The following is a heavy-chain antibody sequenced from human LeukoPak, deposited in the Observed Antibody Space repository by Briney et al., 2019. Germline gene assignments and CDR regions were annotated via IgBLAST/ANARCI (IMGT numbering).Heavy chain of an antibody. CDR1: GGSISNSDYY. CDR3: ARSPGNLYNWFDP. Sequence: PSETLSLTCTVSGGSISNSDYYWDWIRQPPGKGLEWIGSINYRGSTYYNPSLESRVTISVDMSKNQFSLKMSSVTAADTAVYYCARSPGNLYNWFDPWGQGTLVTVSS. V-gene: IGHV4-39*01. J-gene: IGHJ5*02. CDR2: INYRGST.